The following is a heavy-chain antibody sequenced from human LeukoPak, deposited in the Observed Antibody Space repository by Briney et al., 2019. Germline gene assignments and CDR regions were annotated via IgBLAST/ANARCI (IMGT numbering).Heavy chain of an antibody. D-gene: IGHD6-6*01. Sequence: GGSLRLSCAASGFTFSSYTMNWVRQTPGKGLEWVSSIRSGGSNIYYTDSIKGRFTITRVEDRNSLFLQMNSLRAEDTAVYFCARQRMDYSSYFPGYFDSWGQGTLVTVSS. CDR3: ARQRMDYSSYFPGYFDS. CDR2: IRSGGSNI. J-gene: IGHJ4*02. V-gene: IGHV3-21*01. CDR1: GFTFSSYT.